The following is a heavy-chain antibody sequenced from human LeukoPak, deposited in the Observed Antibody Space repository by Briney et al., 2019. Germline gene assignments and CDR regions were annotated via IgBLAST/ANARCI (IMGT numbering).Heavy chain of an antibody. D-gene: IGHD1-7*01. J-gene: IGHJ6*03. V-gene: IGHV3-23*01. CDR2: ISDSGNT. CDR3: AKRRGLELLYYYYMDV. CDR1: GFTLSSYA. Sequence: GGSLRLSCAASGFTLSSYAMSWVRQAPGKGLEWVSAISDSGNTYHADSVKGRFTIPRDNSKNTLYLQMNSLRAEDTAVYYCAKRRGLELLYYYYMDVWGKGTTVTVSS.